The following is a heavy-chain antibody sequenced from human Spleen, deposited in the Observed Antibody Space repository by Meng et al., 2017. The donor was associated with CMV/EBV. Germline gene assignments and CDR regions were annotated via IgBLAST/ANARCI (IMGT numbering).Heavy chain of an antibody. D-gene: IGHD1-26*01. CDR2: ISSSGSTI. CDR1: GFTFSSYT. J-gene: IGHJ4*02. Sequence: GESLKISCVVSGFTFSSYTMNWVRQAPGKGLEWVSYISSSGSTIYYADSVKGRFTISRDNAKNSLYLQMNSLRAEDTAVYYCARVGSSGGYWGQGTLVTVSS. V-gene: IGHV3-48*03. CDR3: ARVGSSGGY.